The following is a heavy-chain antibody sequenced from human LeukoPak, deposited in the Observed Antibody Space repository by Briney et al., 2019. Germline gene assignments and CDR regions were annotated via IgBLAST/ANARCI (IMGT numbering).Heavy chain of an antibody. V-gene: IGHV4-38-2*01. Sequence: SETLSLTCSVSGYSFTGGHYWGWIRQPPGKGLEWIANIYHTGSAHYNPSLKSRVTISVDTSKNQFSLKLSSVTAADTAVYYCARYCTSTTCILRGFDYWGQGTLVTVSS. CDR1: GYSFTGGHY. CDR3: ARYCTSTTCILRGFDY. D-gene: IGHD2-2*01. J-gene: IGHJ4*02. CDR2: IYHTGSA.